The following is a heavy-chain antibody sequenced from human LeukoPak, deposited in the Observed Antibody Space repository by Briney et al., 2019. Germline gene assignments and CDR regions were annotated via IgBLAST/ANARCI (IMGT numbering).Heavy chain of an antibody. CDR2: INHSGST. Sequence: SETLSLTCAVYGGSFSGYYWSWIRQPPGKGLEWIGEINHSGSTNYNPSLKSRVTISVDTSKNQFSLKLSSVTAADTAVYYCARGRGVKLHYYYYYYMGVWGKGTTVTISS. CDR1: GGSFSGYY. D-gene: IGHD3-16*01. V-gene: IGHV4-34*01. CDR3: ARGRGVKLHYYYYYYMGV. J-gene: IGHJ6*03.